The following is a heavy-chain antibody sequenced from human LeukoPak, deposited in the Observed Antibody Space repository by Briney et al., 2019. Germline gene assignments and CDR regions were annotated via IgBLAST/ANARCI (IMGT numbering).Heavy chain of an antibody. CDR3: AKGLGYDYDWGERNLYDS. CDR1: GFTFSIYG. J-gene: IGHJ4*02. Sequence: GGSLRLSCAASGFTFSIYGVSWVRQAPGRGRGWVSGISSSGGSTYYADSVKGRFTISRDNSKNTLCLQRNSLRAEGRAVSDRAKGLGYDYDWGERNLYDSWGGATQATVPS. CDR2: ISSSGGST. V-gene: IGHV3-23*01. D-gene: IGHD3-16*01.